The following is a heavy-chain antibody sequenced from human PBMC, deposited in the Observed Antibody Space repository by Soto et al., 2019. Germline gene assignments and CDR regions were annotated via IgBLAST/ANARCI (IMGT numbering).Heavy chain of an antibody. V-gene: IGHV3-15*01. CDR1: GFTFSNAW. CDR2: IKSKTDGGTT. D-gene: IGHD3-10*01. Sequence: EVQLVESGGGLVKPGGSLRLSCAASGFTFSNAWMSWARQAPGKGLEWVGRIKSKTDGGTTDYAAPVKGRFTISRDDSKNTLYLQMNSLKTEDTAVYYCTTDPLILLWFGELLGFDPWGQGTLVTVSS. J-gene: IGHJ5*02. CDR3: TTDPLILLWFGELLGFDP.